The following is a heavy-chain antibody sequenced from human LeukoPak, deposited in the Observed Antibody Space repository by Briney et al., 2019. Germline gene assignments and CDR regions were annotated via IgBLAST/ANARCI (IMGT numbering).Heavy chain of an antibody. CDR2: IYYSGST. Sequence: SETLSLTCAVSGGSISSGGYYWSWIRQHPGKGLEWIGYIYYSGSTYYNPSLKSRVTISVDTSKNQFSLKLSSVTAADTAVYYCARDDLMGSFDYWGQGTLVTVSS. V-gene: IGHV4-31*11. CDR3: ARDDLMGSFDY. J-gene: IGHJ4*02. D-gene: IGHD3-10*01. CDR1: GGSISSGGYY.